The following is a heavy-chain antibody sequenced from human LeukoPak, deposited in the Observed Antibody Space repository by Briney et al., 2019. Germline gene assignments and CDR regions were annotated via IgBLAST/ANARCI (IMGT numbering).Heavy chain of an antibody. CDR2: FIPIFGSA. D-gene: IGHD3-10*01. J-gene: IGHJ6*02. CDR3: ARAHVVVLGGALGGMDV. Sequence: ASVTVSCKASGGTFSSFAISWVRQAPGQGLEWMGGFIPIFGSAKYAQKFQGRVTITADESTSTAYMELSSLRSDDTAVYYCARAHVVVLGGALGGMDVWGQGTTVTVSS. V-gene: IGHV1-69*13. CDR1: GGTFSSFA.